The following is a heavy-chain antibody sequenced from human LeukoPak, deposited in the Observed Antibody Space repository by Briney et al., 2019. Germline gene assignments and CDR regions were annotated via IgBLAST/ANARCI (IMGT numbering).Heavy chain of an antibody. CDR2: IHHSGST. V-gene: IGHV4-34*01. J-gene: IGHJ4*02. CDR3: ARGVYSSNWYHY. CDR1: GESFSGYY. Sequence: SETLSLTCAVYGESFSGYYWSWIRQPPGKGLEWIGEIHHSGSTNYNPSLESRVTISVDTSKNQFSLHLTSVTAADTAVYYCARGVYSSNWYHYWGQGTLVTVSS. D-gene: IGHD6-13*01.